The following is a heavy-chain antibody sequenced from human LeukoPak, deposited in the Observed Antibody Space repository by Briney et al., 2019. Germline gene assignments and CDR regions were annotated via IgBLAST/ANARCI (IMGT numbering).Heavy chain of an antibody. CDR3: VRGNYDNRGYSNAFDI. CDR2: IYYKGNT. Sequence: SETLSLTCTVSGVSISSSYWSWIRQPPGKRLEWIGYIYYKGNTNSNPSLKSRVTISADTSKNQFSLKLSSVTAADTAVYYCVRGNYDNRGYSNAFDIWGQGAMVTVSS. D-gene: IGHD3-22*01. V-gene: IGHV4-59*01. J-gene: IGHJ3*02. CDR1: GVSISSSY.